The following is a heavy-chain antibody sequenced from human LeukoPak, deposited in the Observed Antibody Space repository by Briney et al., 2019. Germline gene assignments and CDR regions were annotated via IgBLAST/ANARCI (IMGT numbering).Heavy chain of an antibody. J-gene: IGHJ5*02. D-gene: IGHD1-26*01. V-gene: IGHV1-46*01. CDR1: GYTFTSNY. CDR3: ARDNSQGDSAWWFDP. Sequence: GASVKVSCKAFGYTFTSNYMHWVRQAPGQGPEWMGVISPSGGSTTYAQKFQGRVTLTRDMSTSTDYLELSSLRSEDTAVYYCARDNSQGDSAWWFDPWGQGTLVTVSS. CDR2: ISPSGGST.